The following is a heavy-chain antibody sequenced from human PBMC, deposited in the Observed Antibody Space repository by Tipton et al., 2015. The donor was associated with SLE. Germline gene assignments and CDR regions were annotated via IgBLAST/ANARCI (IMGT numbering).Heavy chain of an antibody. CDR3: ARDYYGSGSYYSGVDY. D-gene: IGHD3-10*01. Sequence: HWVRQAPGQGLEWMGWINPNSGGTNYAQKFQGRVTMTRDTSISTAYMELSRLRSDDTAVYYCARDYYGSGSYYSGVDYWGQGTLVTVSS. CDR2: INPNSGGT. J-gene: IGHJ4*02. V-gene: IGHV1-2*02.